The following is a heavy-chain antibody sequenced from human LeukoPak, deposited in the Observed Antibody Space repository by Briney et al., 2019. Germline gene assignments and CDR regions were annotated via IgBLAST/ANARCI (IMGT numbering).Heavy chain of an antibody. Sequence: HPGGSLRLSCAASGFTLSNYWMSWVRQAPGKGLEWVANIKQDGSEKYYVDSVKGRFAISRDNAKNSLYLQMNSLGAEDTAVYYCARYGNGAWLAHYSFDMWGQGTMVTVSS. D-gene: IGHD6-19*01. CDR2: IKQDGSEK. CDR3: ARYGNGAWLAHYSFDM. J-gene: IGHJ3*02. V-gene: IGHV3-7*01. CDR1: GFTLSNYW.